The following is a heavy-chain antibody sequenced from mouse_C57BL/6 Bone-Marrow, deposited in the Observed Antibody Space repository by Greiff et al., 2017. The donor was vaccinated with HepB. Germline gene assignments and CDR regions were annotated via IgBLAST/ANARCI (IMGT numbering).Heavy chain of an antibody. CDR1: GYTFTDYY. D-gene: IGHD1-1*01. CDR3: AFITTVVATSDY. Sequence: LQQSGPELVKPGASVKISCKASGYTFTDYYMNWVKQSHGKSLEWIGDINPNNGGTSYNQKFKGKATLTVDKSSSTAYMELRSLTSEDSAVYYCAFITTVVATSDYWGQGTTLTVSS. CDR2: INPNNGGT. J-gene: IGHJ2*01. V-gene: IGHV1-26*01.